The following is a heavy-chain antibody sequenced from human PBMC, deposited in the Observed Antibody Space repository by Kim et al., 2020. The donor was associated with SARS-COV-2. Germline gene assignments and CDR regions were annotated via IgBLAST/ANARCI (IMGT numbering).Heavy chain of an antibody. CDR2: INPRGGST. D-gene: IGHD1-26*01. Sequence: ASVKVSCQASGYTFTSYSMHWVRPAPGQGLEWMGIINPRGGSTTYAQKFQDRVTMTRDTSTSTVYMELSSLRSEDTAIYYCARAQWEVGSDAFDIWGQGTKVTVSS. V-gene: IGHV1-46*01. CDR1: GYTFTSYS. CDR3: ARAQWEVGSDAFDI. J-gene: IGHJ3*02.